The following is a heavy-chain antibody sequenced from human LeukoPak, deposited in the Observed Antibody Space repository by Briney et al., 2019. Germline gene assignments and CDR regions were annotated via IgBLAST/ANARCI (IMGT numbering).Heavy chain of an antibody. CDR3: ARDPVVDSSGWYFDY. D-gene: IGHD6-19*01. CDR1: GFTFSSYG. CDR2: IWYDGSNK. J-gene: IGHJ4*02. Sequence: PGRSLRLSCAASGFTFSSYGMHWVRQAPGKGLEWVAVIWYDGSNKYYADSVKGRFTISRDNSKNTLYLQMNSLRAEDTAVYYCARDPVVDSSGWYFDYWGRGTLVTVSS. V-gene: IGHV3-33*01.